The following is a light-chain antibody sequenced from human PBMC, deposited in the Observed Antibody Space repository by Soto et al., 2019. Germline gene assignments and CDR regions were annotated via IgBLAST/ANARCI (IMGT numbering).Light chain of an antibody. CDR1: QSVSSN. Sequence: EIVMTQSPATLSVSPGERATLSCRASQSVSSNLAWYQQKPGQAPRLLIYGASSRATGIPVRFSGSGSGTEFTLTISSLQSEDFAVYYCQPYNNWPLTFG. V-gene: IGKV3-15*01. CDR2: GAS. J-gene: IGKJ5*01. CDR3: QPYNNWPLT.